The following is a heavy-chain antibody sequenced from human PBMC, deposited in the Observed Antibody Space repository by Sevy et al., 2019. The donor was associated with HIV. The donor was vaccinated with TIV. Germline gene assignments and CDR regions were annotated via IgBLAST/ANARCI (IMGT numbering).Heavy chain of an antibody. D-gene: IGHD3-10*01. Sequence: GGSLRLSCAASGFPLSGYWMHWVRQVPGEGLVWVSRLKSVESGTTYADSVKGRFTVCRDNAKNTVYLQMNSLRAEDTAVYYCAKGPYYYGSGSYYNRGWDFDYWGQGTLVTVSS. CDR3: AKGPYYYGSGSYYNRGWDFDY. J-gene: IGHJ4*02. V-gene: IGHV3-74*01. CDR1: GFPLSGYW. CDR2: LKSVESGT.